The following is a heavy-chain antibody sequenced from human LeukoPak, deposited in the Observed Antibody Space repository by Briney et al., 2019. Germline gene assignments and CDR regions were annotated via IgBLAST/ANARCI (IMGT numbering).Heavy chain of an antibody. D-gene: IGHD3-22*01. CDR2: ISSSSSNK. J-gene: IGHJ4*02. V-gene: IGHV3-21*01. CDR3: VRDRDSTGYYDY. Sequence: PGGSLRLSCAASGFPFSRYSMNWVRQAPGEGPEWVSSISSSSSNKDYVDSVKGRFTVSRDNAKNSLYLQMDSLRVEDTALYYCVRDRDSTGYYDYWGQGTLVTVSS. CDR1: GFPFSRYS.